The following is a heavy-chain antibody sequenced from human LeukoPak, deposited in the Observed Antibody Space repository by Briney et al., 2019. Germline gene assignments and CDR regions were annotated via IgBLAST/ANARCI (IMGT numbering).Heavy chain of an antibody. V-gene: IGHV4-61*02. D-gene: IGHD5-12*01. CDR2: IYTSGST. Sequence: SETLSLTCTVSGGSISSGSYYWSWIRQPAGKGLEWIGRIYTSGSTNYNPSLKSRVTISVDTSQNQFSLKLSSVTAADTAVYYCARELVAAFDYWGQGTLVTVSS. CDR3: ARELVAAFDY. CDR1: GGSISSGSYY. J-gene: IGHJ4*02.